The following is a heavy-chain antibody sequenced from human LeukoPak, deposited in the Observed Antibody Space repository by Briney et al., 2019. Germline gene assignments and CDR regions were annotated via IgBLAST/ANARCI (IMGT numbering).Heavy chain of an antibody. CDR1: GFIFSSYG. J-gene: IGHJ4*02. CDR2: ISYDGSNR. Sequence: GGSLRLSCAASGFIFSSYGMHWVRQAPGKGLEWVAVISYDGSNRYYADSVKGRFTIFRDNSKNTLYLQMNSLRAEDTAVYYCAKPIWATTDYDSSGYYSFDYWGQGTLVTVSS. V-gene: IGHV3-30*18. D-gene: IGHD3-22*01. CDR3: AKPIWATTDYDSSGYYSFDY.